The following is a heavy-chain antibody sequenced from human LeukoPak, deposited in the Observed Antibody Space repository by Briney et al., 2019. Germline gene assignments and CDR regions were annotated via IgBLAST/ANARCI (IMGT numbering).Heavy chain of an antibody. D-gene: IGHD3-10*01. CDR1: GASIISCNYF. V-gene: IGHV4-39*01. Sequence: SETLSLTCTVSGASIISCNYFWGWVRQPPGKRLEWIGSWHHSGITDYNPSLKSRVTIVADTSKNQFSLKLASVAAADSAVYFCARQYEFWGQGALVTVSS. J-gene: IGHJ4*02. CDR2: WHHSGIT. CDR3: ARQYEF.